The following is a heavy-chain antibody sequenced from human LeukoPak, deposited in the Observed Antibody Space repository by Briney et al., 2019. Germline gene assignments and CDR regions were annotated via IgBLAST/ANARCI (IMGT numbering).Heavy chain of an antibody. CDR3: AKGQLVPLDP. CDR2: TSGSGVST. Sequence: GSLRLSCAASGFTFSNYAMSWVRQAPGKGLEWVSDTSGSGVSTYYADSVKGRFTISRDNSKNTLYLQMNSLRAEDTAVYYCAKGQLVPLDPWGQGTLVTVSS. D-gene: IGHD6-13*01. V-gene: IGHV3-23*01. J-gene: IGHJ5*02. CDR1: GFTFSNYA.